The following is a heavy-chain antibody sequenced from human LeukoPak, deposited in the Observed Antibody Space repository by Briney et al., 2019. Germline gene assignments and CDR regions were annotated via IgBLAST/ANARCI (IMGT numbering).Heavy chain of an antibody. CDR3: AKRIFGDGYNLPYFDY. CDR2: ISYDGSNK. Sequence: GGSLRLSCAASGFTFSSYAMHWVRQAPGKGLEWVAVISYDGSNKYYADSVKGRFTISRDNSKNTLYLQMNSLRAEDTAVYYCAKRIFGDGYNLPYFDYWGQGTLVTVSS. J-gene: IGHJ4*02. D-gene: IGHD5-24*01. CDR1: GFTFSSYA. V-gene: IGHV3-30-3*02.